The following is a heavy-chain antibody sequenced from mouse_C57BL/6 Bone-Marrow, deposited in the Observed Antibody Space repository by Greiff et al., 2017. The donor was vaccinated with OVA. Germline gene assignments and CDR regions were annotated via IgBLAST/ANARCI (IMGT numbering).Heavy chain of an antibody. CDR3: ASYYGNPFGY. V-gene: IGHV1-66*01. CDR2: IYPGSGNT. J-gene: IGHJ2*01. D-gene: IGHD2-1*01. CDR1: GYSFTSYY. Sequence: VKLQESGPELVKPGASVKISCKASGYSFTSYYIHWVKQRPGQGLEWIGWIYPGSGNTKYNEKFKGKATLTADTSSSTAYMQLSSLTSEDSAVYYCASYYGNPFGYWGQGTTLTVSS.